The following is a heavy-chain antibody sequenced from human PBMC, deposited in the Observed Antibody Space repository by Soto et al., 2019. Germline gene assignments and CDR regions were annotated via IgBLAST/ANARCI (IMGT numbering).Heavy chain of an antibody. CDR3: ARDKRIGQWLVPQDYSYGMDV. Sequence: GGSLRLSCAASGFTFSSYWMHWVRQAPGKGLVWVSRINSDGSSTSYADSVKGRFTISRDNAKNTLYLQMNSLRAEDTAVYYCARDKRIGQWLVPQDYSYGMDVWGQGTTVTVSS. CDR1: GFTFSSYW. CDR2: INSDGSST. J-gene: IGHJ6*02. V-gene: IGHV3-74*01. D-gene: IGHD6-19*01.